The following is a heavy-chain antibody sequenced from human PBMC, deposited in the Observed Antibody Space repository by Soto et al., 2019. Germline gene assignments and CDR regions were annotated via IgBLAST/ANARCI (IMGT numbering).Heavy chain of an antibody. CDR1: GYTFTGYY. V-gene: IGHV1-2*02. D-gene: IGHD1-20*01. CDR2: INPNSGGT. J-gene: IGHJ6*02. Sequence: QVQLVQSGAEVKKPGASVKVSCKASGYTFTGYYMHWVRQAPGQGLERMGWINPNSGGTNYAQKFQGRVTMTRDTSISTAYMELSRLRSDDTAVYYCARDHITGTEYYYYGMDVWGQGTTVTVSS. CDR3: ARDHITGTEYYYYGMDV.